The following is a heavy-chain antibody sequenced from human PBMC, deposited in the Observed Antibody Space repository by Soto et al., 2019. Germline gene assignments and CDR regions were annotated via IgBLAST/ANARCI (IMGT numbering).Heavy chain of an antibody. CDR3: AGDRYSSGWYDLDY. Sequence: QVQLVESGGVVVQPGRSLRLYCAASGFTFSRYGMHWVRQAPGKGLEWAAVIWYDGSNKYYADSVKGRFTISRDNSKNTLYLQMNSLRVEDTAVYYGAGDRYSSGWYDLDYWGQGTLVPVSS. J-gene: IGHJ4*02. V-gene: IGHV3-33*01. CDR1: GFTFSRYG. D-gene: IGHD6-19*01. CDR2: IWYDGSNK.